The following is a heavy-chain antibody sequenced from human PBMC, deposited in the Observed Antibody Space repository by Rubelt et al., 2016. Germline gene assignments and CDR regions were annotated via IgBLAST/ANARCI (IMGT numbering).Heavy chain of an antibody. J-gene: IGHJ4*02. CDR3: AKGYSSSWYGKIDY. CDR2: ISGDGGST. Sequence: EVQLVESGGGVVQPGGSLRLSCAASGFTSDDYAMHWVRKAPGKGLEWVSLISGDGGSTYYADSVKGRFPISRDNSKNSLYRQMNSLRTEDTALYYCAKGYSSSWYGKIDYWGQGTLVTVSS. CDR1: GFTSDDYA. D-gene: IGHD6-13*01. V-gene: IGHV3-43*02.